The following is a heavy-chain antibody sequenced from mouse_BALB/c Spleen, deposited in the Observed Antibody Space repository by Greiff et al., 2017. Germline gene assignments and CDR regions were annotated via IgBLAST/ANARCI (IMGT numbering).Heavy chain of an antibody. J-gene: IGHJ3*01. Sequence: VQLQQSGPELVKPGASVKMSCKASGYTFTSYVMHWVKQTPGQGLEWIGYINPYNDGTKYNEKFKGKATLTSDKSSSTAYMELSSLTSEDSAVYCCAKSGLLYGSGYWFAYWGQGTLVTVSA. V-gene: IGHV1-14*01. CDR3: AKSGLLYGSGYWFAY. CDR2: INPYNDGT. CDR1: GYTFTSYV. D-gene: IGHD1-1*01.